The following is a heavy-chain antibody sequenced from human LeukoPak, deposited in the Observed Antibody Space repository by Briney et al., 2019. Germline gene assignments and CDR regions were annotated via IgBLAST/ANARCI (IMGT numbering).Heavy chain of an antibody. J-gene: IGHJ4*02. V-gene: IGHV1-18*01. CDR2: ISGNNGNT. D-gene: IGHD3-10*01. CDR1: GYSFTNYG. CDR3: AKEYYYGSGNYKNRIDY. Sequence: ASVKVSCKASGYSFTNYGISWVRQAPGQWLEWMGWISGNNGNTNYAQNLQGRVTMTTDPSTSTAYLVLNRLRSPETAVYYCAKEYYYGSGNYKNRIDYWGRETRLTV.